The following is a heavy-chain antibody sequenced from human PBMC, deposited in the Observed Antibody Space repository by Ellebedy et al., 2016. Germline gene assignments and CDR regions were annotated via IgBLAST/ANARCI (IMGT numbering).Heavy chain of an antibody. D-gene: IGHD3-22*01. CDR1: GYTFTGYY. CDR3: ARVVYYYDSSPGWFDP. Sequence: ASVKVSXXASGYTFTGYYMHWVRQAPGQGLEWMGWINPNSGNTGYAQKFQGRVTMTRNTSISTAYMELSSLRSEDTAVYYCARVVYYYDSSPGWFDPWGQGTLVTVSS. J-gene: IGHJ5*02. CDR2: INPNSGNT. V-gene: IGHV1-8*02.